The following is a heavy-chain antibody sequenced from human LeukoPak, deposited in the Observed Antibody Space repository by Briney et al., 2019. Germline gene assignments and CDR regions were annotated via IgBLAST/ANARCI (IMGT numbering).Heavy chain of an antibody. CDR1: GFTFSSYS. D-gene: IGHD5-18*01. J-gene: IGHJ6*03. V-gene: IGHV3-48*04. CDR3: ARRRGQLWSSWVNYMDV. CDR2: ISSSGSTI. Sequence: PGGSLRLSCAASGFTFSSYSMNWVRQAPGKGLEWVSYISSSGSTIYYADSAKGRFTISRDNAKNSLYLQMNSLRAEDTAVYYCARRRGQLWSSWVNYMDVWGKGTTVTVSS.